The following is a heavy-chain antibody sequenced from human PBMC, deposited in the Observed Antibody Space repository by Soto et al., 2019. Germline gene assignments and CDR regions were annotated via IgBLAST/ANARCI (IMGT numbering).Heavy chain of an antibody. CDR3: AHRFDWYYFNY. CDR2: IYWDDDK. J-gene: IGHJ4*02. Sequence: QITLTESGPTLVKPTQTLTLTCTFSGFSLRTSEVGVGWIRQTPGNALEWLALIYWDDDKRYSPSLKSRLTITKDTTKNQVVLTMTNMDPADTATYYCAHRFDWYYFNYWGRGTVVTVSS. CDR1: GFSLRTSEVG. D-gene: IGHD3-9*01. V-gene: IGHV2-5*02.